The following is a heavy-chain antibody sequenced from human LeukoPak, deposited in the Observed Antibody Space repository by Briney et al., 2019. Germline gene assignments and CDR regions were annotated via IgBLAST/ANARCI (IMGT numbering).Heavy chain of an antibody. V-gene: IGHV4-59*01. Sequence: PSETLSLTFPVTFGSISSYYWSWIRQPPGTGLDWIGYIDYSGSTNYNPSLKSRVTISVDTSKNQLSLSLSSVIAADTAVYYCVISGPSGSYYNWFDPWGQGTLVTVSS. CDR1: FGSISSYY. CDR2: IDYSGST. D-gene: IGHD1-26*01. J-gene: IGHJ5*02. CDR3: VISGPSGSYYNWFDP.